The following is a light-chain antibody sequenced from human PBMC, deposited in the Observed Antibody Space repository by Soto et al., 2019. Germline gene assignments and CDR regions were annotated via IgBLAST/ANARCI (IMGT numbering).Light chain of an antibody. Sequence: DIVMTQSPDSLAVSLGERATINCKSSQSVLYSSNNKNYLAWYQQKPGQPPKLVIYWASTRESGVPDRFSGSVSGTEFTLTISSRQAEDVTVYYCKKYKSTPWSFGQGTKVEIK. CDR1: QSVLYSSNNKNY. CDR3: KKYKSTPWS. CDR2: WAS. V-gene: IGKV4-1*01. J-gene: IGKJ1*01.